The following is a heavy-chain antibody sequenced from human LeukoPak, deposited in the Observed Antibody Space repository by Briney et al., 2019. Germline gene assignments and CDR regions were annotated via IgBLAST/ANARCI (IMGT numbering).Heavy chain of an antibody. CDR3: ARDHQKLVWGSYRFDY. D-gene: IGHD3-16*02. J-gene: IGHJ4*02. Sequence: PGGSLRLSCAASGFTFSDYYMSWIRQAPGKRLEWVSYISSSGSTIYYADSVKGRFTISRDNAKNSLYLQMNSLRAEDTAVYYCARDHQKLVWGSYRFDYWGQGTLVTVSS. CDR1: GFTFSDYY. CDR2: ISSSGSTI. V-gene: IGHV3-11*01.